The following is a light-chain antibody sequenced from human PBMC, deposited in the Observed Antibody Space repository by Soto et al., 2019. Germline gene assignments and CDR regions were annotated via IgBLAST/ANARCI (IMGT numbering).Light chain of an antibody. V-gene: IGKV3-20*01. CDR1: QSVRSGF. J-gene: IGKJ4*01. Sequence: EIVVTQSPGTLSLSPGERATLSCRASQSVRSGFLAWYQQKPGQAPRLLIYGASSRATGIPDRFSGSGSGTDFTLTISRLEPEDFAVYYCQQYGSSPLTFGRGTKVEIK. CDR3: QQYGSSPLT. CDR2: GAS.